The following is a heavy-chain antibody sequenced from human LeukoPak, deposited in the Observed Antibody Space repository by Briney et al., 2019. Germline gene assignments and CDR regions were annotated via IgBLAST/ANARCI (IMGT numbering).Heavy chain of an antibody. CDR1: GGSISSGSYY. J-gene: IGHJ4*02. Sequence: PSQTLSLTCTVSGGSISSGSYYWSWIRQPAGKGLEWIGRIYTSGSTNYNPSLKSRVTISVDTSKNQFSLKLSSVTAADTAVYYCARALGDYYDSSGHDYWGQGTLVTVSS. V-gene: IGHV4-61*02. D-gene: IGHD3-22*01. CDR2: IYTSGST. CDR3: ARALGDYYDSSGHDY.